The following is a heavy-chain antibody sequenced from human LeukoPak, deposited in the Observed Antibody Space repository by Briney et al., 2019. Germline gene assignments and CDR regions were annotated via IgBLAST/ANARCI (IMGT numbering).Heavy chain of an antibody. Sequence: GASVKVSCKASGYTFTSYGISWVRQAPGQGLEWMGWISAYNGNTNYAQKLQGRVTMTTDTSTSTAYMELRSLRSDDTAVYYCARALGTFGGVIVPSRWLFGYWGQGTLVTVSS. CDR1: GYTFTSYG. J-gene: IGHJ4*02. D-gene: IGHD3-16*02. CDR3: ARALGTFGGVIVPSRWLFGY. V-gene: IGHV1-18*01. CDR2: ISAYNGNT.